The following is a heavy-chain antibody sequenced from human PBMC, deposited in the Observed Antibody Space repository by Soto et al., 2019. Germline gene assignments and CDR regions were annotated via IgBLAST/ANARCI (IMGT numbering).Heavy chain of an antibody. D-gene: IGHD3-22*01. Sequence: GASVKVSCKASGYTFTSYYMHWVRQAPGQGLEWMGIINPSGGSTSYAQKFQGRVAMTRDTSTSTVYMELSSLRSEDTAVYYCARDLYYYDSSGSFRAFDIWGQGTMVTVSS. CDR1: GYTFTSYY. CDR2: INPSGGST. J-gene: IGHJ3*02. CDR3: ARDLYYYDSSGSFRAFDI. V-gene: IGHV1-46*01.